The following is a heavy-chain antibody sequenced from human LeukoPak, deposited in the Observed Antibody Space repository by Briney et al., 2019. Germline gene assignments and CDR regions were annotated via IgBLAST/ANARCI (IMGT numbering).Heavy chain of an antibody. V-gene: IGHV4-59*01. J-gene: IGHJ6*02. Sequence: PSETLSLTCTVSGGSISSYYWSWIRQPPGKGLEWIGYIYYSGSTNYNPSLKSRVTISVDTSKNQFPLKLSSVTAADTAVYYCASLGATIKDYYYGMDVWGQGTTVTVSS. CDR1: GGSISSYY. CDR3: ASLGATIKDYYYGMDV. D-gene: IGHD5-12*01. CDR2: IYYSGST.